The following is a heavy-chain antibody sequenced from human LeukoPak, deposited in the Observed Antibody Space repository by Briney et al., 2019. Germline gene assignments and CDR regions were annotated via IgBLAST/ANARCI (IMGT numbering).Heavy chain of an antibody. D-gene: IGHD7-27*01. V-gene: IGHV1-2*02. CDR1: GYSFTGHC. CDR3: TRDHNWGADY. Sequence: ASVKVSCKSSGYSFTGHCMHWVRQGPGQGLEWMGWIHPNGGRTNYAPKFQGRVTMTRDTSVTTDYMELSWLTSDDTAVYYCTRDHNWGADYWGQGTLITVSS. J-gene: IGHJ4*02. CDR2: IHPNGGRT.